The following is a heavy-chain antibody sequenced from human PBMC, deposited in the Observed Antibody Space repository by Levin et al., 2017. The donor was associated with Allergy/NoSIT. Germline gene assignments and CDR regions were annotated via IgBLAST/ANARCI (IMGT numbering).Heavy chain of an antibody. J-gene: IGHJ5*02. CDR2: ISYDGSNK. V-gene: IGHV3-30*04. CDR3: ARDSVYDFWSGSMVGWFDP. Sequence: GGSLRLSCAVSGFTFSSYAMHWVRQAPGKGLEWVAVISYDGSNKYYADSVKGRFTISRDNSKNTLYLQMNSLRAEDTAVYYCARDSVYDFWSGSMVGWFDPWGQGTLVTVSS. D-gene: IGHD3-3*01. CDR1: GFTFSSYA.